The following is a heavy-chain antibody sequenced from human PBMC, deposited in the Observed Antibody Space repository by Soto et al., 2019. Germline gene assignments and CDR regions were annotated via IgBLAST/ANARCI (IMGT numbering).Heavy chain of an antibody. CDR2: ISAHNGNT. J-gene: IGHJ4*02. CDR3: ARGRDGDY. D-gene: IGHD6-6*01. V-gene: IGHV1-18*01. CDR1: GYDFTTYG. Sequence: QVHLVQSGAEVKKPGASVKVSCKGSGYDFTTYGITWVRQAPGQGLEWMAWISAHNGNTDYAQKLQGRVTVTRDTTTSTAYMELRGLRSDGPAVYYCARGRDGDYWGQGALVPVSS.